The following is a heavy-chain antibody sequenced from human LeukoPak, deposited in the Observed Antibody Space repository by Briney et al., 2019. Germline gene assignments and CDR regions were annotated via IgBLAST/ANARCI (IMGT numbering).Heavy chain of an antibody. Sequence: GGSLRLSCAASGFTFSSYEMNWVRQAPGKGLEWVSYISSSGSTIYYADSVKGRFTISRDNAKNSLYLQMNSLRAEDTAVYYCARTYSSGWVYYYYYYMDVWGKGTTVTISS. CDR2: ISSSGSTI. D-gene: IGHD6-19*01. CDR1: GFTFSSYE. V-gene: IGHV3-48*03. J-gene: IGHJ6*03. CDR3: ARTYSSGWVYYYYYYMDV.